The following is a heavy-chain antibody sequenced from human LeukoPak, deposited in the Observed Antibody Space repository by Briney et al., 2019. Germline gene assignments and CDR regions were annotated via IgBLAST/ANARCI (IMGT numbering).Heavy chain of an antibody. D-gene: IGHD2-15*01. J-gene: IGHJ5*02. CDR1: GFTFSSYA. V-gene: IGHV3-23*01. CDR2: ISGSGGST. Sequence: GGSLRLSCAASGFTFSSYAMSWVRQAPGKGLEWVSAISGSGGSTYYADSVKGRFTISRDNPKNTLYLQMNSLRAEDTAVYYCAKDFSISGVTRFDPWGQGTLVTVSS. CDR3: AKDFSISGVTRFDP.